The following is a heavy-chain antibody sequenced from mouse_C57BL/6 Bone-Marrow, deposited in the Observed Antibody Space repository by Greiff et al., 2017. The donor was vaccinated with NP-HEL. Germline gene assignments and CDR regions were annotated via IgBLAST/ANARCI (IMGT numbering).Heavy chain of an antibody. J-gene: IGHJ1*03. CDR3: ARDDYGSSHWYFDV. Sequence: VKLQQSGAELARPGASVKLSCKASGYTFTSYGISWVKQRTGQGLEWIGEIYPRSGNTYYNEKFKGKATLTADKSSSTAYMELRSLTSEDSAVYFCARDDYGSSHWYFDVWGTGTTVTVSS. D-gene: IGHD1-1*01. CDR1: GYTFTSYG. V-gene: IGHV1-81*01. CDR2: IYPRSGNT.